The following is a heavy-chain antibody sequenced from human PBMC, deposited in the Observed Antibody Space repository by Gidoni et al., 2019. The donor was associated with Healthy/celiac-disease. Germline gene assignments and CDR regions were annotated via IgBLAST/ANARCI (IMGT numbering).Heavy chain of an antibody. Sequence: QVQLVQSGAEAKNPGSSVKVSCTASGATFSSYAISWVRQAPGQGLEWMGGIIPIFGTANYAQKFQGRVTITADESTSTAYMELSSLRSEDTAVYYCARDRAGAYYYYGMDVWGQGTTVTVSS. D-gene: IGHD3-10*01. CDR1: GATFSSYA. V-gene: IGHV1-69*01. J-gene: IGHJ6*02. CDR2: IIPIFGTA. CDR3: ARDRAGAYYYYGMDV.